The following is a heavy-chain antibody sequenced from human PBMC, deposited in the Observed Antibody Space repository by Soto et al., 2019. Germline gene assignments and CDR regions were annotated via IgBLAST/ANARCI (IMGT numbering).Heavy chain of an antibody. CDR2: ISYDGSIK. Sequence: GGSLRLSCAASGFAFSSYGMHWVRQAPGKGLEWVAVISYDGSIKYYVDSVKGRFTISRDNSKNTLYLQMDSLRAEDTAVYYCAKDRVLLRLGEITWTFFDNWGQGTLVTVSS. CDR3: AKDRVLLRLGEITWTFFDN. D-gene: IGHD3-16*01. J-gene: IGHJ4*02. CDR1: GFAFSSYG. V-gene: IGHV3-30*18.